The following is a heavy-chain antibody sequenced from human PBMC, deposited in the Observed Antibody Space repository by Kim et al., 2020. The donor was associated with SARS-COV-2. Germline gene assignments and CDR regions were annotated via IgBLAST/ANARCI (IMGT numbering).Heavy chain of an antibody. V-gene: IGHV3-74*01. D-gene: IGHD2-2*01. J-gene: IGHJ6*03. CDR1: GFTFSTNW. Sequence: GGSLRLSCAASGFTFSTNWMYWVRQAPGKGLVWVSRINSDGSSTNYADSVKGRFTISRDNAKNTLYLQMNSLRAEDTAVYYCARASSTSCPCYYMDVWGKGTTVTVSS. CDR2: INSDGSST. CDR3: ARASSTSCPCYYMDV.